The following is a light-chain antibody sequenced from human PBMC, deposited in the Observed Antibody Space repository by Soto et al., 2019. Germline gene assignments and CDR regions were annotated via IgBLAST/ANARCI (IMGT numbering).Light chain of an antibody. Sequence: EIVMKPSPATLSVSPGYRPNLHCCASQSIGSNLAGYQQKPRQAPRLLIYAAAIRTTDFPARFSGSGSGTEFTLTISGLQSDDFAVYFCQQYNNWPPWTFGHGTKVDI. CDR1: QSIGSN. CDR3: QQYNNWPPWT. CDR2: AAA. J-gene: IGKJ1*01. V-gene: IGKV3-15*01.